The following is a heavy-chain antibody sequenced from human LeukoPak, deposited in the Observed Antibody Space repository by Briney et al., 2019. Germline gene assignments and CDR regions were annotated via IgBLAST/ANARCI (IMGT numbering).Heavy chain of an antibody. D-gene: IGHD3-3*01. J-gene: IGHJ4*02. CDR3: ARDAANYKYYDFCGYFDY. CDR2: ISYDGSNK. Sequence: PGGSLRLSCAASGFTFSSYAMHWVRQAPGKGLEWVAVISYDGSNKYYADSVKGRFTISRDNSKNTLYLQMNSLRAEDTAVYYCARDAANYKYYDFCGYFDYWGQGTLVTVSS. V-gene: IGHV3-30*04. CDR1: GFTFSSYA.